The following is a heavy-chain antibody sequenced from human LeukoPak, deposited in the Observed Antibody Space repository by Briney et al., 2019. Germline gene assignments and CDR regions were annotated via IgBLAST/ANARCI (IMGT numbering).Heavy chain of an antibody. V-gene: IGHV4-59*01. Sequence: SETLALSCTSSYTFISTYYWSWSRQPPGKGLEWIGYVYYIGTTNYDHSLKSRVTMSVDTSMNQVYLKLNSLTADDTAVYYCARPFPQYFEGLDAFEIWAQRPMVSVPS. CDR3: ARPFPQYFEGLDAFEI. CDR2: VYYIGTT. CDR1: YTFISTYY. D-gene: IGHD2/OR15-2a*01. J-gene: IGHJ3*02.